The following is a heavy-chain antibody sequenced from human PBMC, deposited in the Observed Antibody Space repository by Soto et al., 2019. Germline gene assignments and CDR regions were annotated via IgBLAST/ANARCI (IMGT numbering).Heavy chain of an antibody. V-gene: IGHV1-18*01. D-gene: IGHD1-26*01. CDR2: ISPYNGNT. J-gene: IGHJ5*02. CDR1: GYAFTSYG. CDR3: ARSIVGATGNWFDP. Sequence: ASVKVSCKASGYAFTSYGITWVRQAPGHGLEWMGWISPYNGNTNYAQKLQGRVTVTTDTSTSTAYMELRSLRFDDTAVYYCARSIVGATGNWFDPWGQGTLVTVSS.